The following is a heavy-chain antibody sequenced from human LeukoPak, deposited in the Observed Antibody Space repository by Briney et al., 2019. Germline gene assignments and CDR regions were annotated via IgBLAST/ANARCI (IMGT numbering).Heavy chain of an antibody. V-gene: IGHV3-43D*04. Sequence: GGSLRLSCAASGFTFDDYAMHWVRQAPGKGLEWVSLIDWEGSRTNYVDSVKGRFTISRDNRKKSLSLQMNSLRTEDTALYYCVKDGGSSGWYGPDHWGQGTLVSVSS. CDR1: GFTFDDYA. J-gene: IGHJ4*02. CDR2: IDWEGSRT. CDR3: VKDGGSSGWYGPDH. D-gene: IGHD6-19*01.